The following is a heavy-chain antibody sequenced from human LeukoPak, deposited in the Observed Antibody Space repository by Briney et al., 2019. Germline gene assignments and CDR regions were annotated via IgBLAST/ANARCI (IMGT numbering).Heavy chain of an antibody. CDR1: GYIFTGYY. Sequence: APVKVSCKASGYIFTGYYIHWVRQAPGQGLEWMGWSNPNSGATNYAQKFQGRVTMTTDTSISAAYMDLSRLRFDDTALYYCAKGTRRIWSDFDYWGQGTLVTVSS. CDR3: AKGTRRIWSDFDY. V-gene: IGHV1-2*02. CDR2: SNPNSGAT. D-gene: IGHD2-15*01. J-gene: IGHJ4*02.